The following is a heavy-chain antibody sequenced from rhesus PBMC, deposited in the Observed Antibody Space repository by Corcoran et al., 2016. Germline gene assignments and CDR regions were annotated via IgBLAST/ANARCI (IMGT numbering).Heavy chain of an antibody. V-gene: IGHV4-169*01. J-gene: IGHJ4*01. CDR1: GGSISSSY. CDR3: VRGATGTTFDY. Sequence: QLQLQESGPGLVKPSATLSVTCAVSGGSISSSYWSWIRQAPGKGLEWIGYIYGSGSSTNYNPSLKRRGTLAGETSKNQFSLKLSSVTAADTAGYYCVRGATGTTFDYWGQGVLVTVSS. CDR2: IYGSGSST. D-gene: IGHD1-26*01.